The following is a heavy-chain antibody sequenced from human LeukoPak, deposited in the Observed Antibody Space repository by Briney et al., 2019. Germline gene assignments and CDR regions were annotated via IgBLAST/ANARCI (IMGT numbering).Heavy chain of an antibody. CDR3: AKERVAAAGNPYFDY. D-gene: IGHD6-13*01. CDR1: GFTVSSNY. CDR2: ISGSGGST. Sequence: GGSLRLSCAASGFTVSSNYMSWVRQAPGKGLEWVSAISGSGGSTYYADSVKGRFTISRDNSKNTLYLQMNSLRAEDTAVYYCAKERVAAAGNPYFDYWGQGTLVTVSS. V-gene: IGHV3-23*01. J-gene: IGHJ4*02.